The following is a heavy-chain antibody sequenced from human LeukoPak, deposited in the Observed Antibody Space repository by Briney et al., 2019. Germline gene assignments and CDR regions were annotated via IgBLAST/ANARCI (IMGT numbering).Heavy chain of an antibody. J-gene: IGHJ4*02. D-gene: IGHD3-10*01. CDR3: ARESFPAFDY. CDR1: GFIFSSYA. Sequence: GGSLRLSCAASGFIFSSYAMHWVRQAPGKGLEWVAVISYDGSNKYYADSVKGRFTISRDNSKNTLYLQMNSLRAEDTAVYYCARESFPAFDYWGQGTLVTVSS. CDR2: ISYDGSNK. V-gene: IGHV3-30*04.